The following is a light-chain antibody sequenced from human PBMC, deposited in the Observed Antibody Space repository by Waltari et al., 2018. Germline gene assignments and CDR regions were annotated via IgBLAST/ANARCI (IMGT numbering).Light chain of an antibody. V-gene: IGLV2-14*03. CDR3: CSYTSSRTVV. CDR1: SSDIGGYHF. CDR2: DVS. J-gene: IGLJ3*02. Sequence: QSALTQPASVSGSPGQSITISCTGSSSDIGGYHFVSWYQQHPGKAPKVMIYDVSNRPSVISDRFSGSKSGNTASLTISGLQAEDEADYYCCSYTSSRTVVFGGGTKLTVL.